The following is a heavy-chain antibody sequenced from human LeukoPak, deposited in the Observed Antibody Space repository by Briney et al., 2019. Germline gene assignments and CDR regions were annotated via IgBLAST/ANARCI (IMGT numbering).Heavy chain of an antibody. CDR3: AKGGYYDSSGYYPLGDV. CDR2: ISYDGSNK. Sequence: GGSLRLSCAASGFTFSSYGMHWVRQAPGKGLEWVAVISYDGSNKYYADSVKGRFTISRDNSKNTLYLQMNSLRAEDTAVYYCAKGGYYDSSGYYPLGDVWGQGTTVTVSS. D-gene: IGHD3-22*01. J-gene: IGHJ6*02. V-gene: IGHV3-30*18. CDR1: GFTFSSYG.